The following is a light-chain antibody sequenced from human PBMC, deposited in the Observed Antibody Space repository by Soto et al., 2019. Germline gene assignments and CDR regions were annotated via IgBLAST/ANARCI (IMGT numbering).Light chain of an antibody. V-gene: IGKV3-15*01. CDR2: GAS. CDR1: KSVNNN. J-gene: IGKJ4*01. CDR3: QQYNNWPPLT. Sequence: EIVMTQSPATLSVSPGETAILSCGASKSVNNNLAWYQQKPGQAPRLLIYGASTRATGIPARFSGSGSGTEFTLSISSLQSEDFAIYYCQQYNNWPPLTFGGGTKVEIK.